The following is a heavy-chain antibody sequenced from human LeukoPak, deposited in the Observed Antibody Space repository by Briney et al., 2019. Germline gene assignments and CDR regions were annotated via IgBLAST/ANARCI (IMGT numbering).Heavy chain of an antibody. D-gene: IGHD2-15*01. CDR1: GYTFTSYG. CDR3: ARGGVYCSGGSCPTNWFDP. Sequence: ASVKVSCKASGYTFTSYGISWVRQAPGQGLEWMGCISAYNGNTNYAQKFQGRVTMTTDTSTSTAYMELRSPRSDDTAVYYCARGGVYCSGGSCPTNWFDPWGQGTLVTVSS. J-gene: IGHJ5*02. CDR2: ISAYNGNT. V-gene: IGHV1-18*01.